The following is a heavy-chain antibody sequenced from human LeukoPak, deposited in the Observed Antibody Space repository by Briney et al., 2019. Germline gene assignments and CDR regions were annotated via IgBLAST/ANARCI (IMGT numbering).Heavy chain of an antibody. J-gene: IGHJ4*02. D-gene: IGHD6-19*01. CDR1: GFTFSSYS. Sequence: GGSLRLSCAASGFTFSSYSMNWVRQAPGKGLEWVSSISSSSSYIYYADSVKGRFTISRDNAKNSLYLQMNSLRAEDTAVYYCARGNFIAVVGPITNFDYWGREPWSPSPQ. CDR2: ISSSSSYI. V-gene: IGHV3-21*01. CDR3: ARGNFIAVVGPITNFDY.